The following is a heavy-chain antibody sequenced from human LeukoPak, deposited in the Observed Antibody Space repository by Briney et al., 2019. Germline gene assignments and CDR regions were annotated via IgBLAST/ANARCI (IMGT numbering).Heavy chain of an antibody. V-gene: IGHV4-34*01. J-gene: IGHJ4*02. Sequence: SETLSLTCAVYGGSFSGYYWSWIRQPPGKGLEWIGEINHSGSTNYNPSLKSRVTISVDTSKNQFSLKLSSVTAADTALYYCARDRSAAYYRDYFDYWGQGVLVTVSS. CDR3: ARDRSAAYYRDYFDY. CDR2: INHSGST. D-gene: IGHD3-22*01. CDR1: GGSFSGYY.